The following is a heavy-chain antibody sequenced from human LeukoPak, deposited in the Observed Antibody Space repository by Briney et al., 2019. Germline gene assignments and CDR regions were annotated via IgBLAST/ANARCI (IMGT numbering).Heavy chain of an antibody. Sequence: GGSLRLSCAASGFTFSSYSMNWARQAPGKGLEWVSYISSSSSTIYYADSVKGRFTISRDNAKNSLYLQMNSLRAEDTAVYYCARDSRGSGSQGLFDYWGQGTLVTVSS. J-gene: IGHJ4*02. V-gene: IGHV3-48*01. CDR1: GFTFSSYS. CDR3: ARDSRGSGSQGLFDY. CDR2: ISSSSSTI. D-gene: IGHD3-10*01.